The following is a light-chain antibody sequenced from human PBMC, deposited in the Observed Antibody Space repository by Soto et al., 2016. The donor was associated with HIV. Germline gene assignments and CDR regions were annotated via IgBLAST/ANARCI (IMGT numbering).Light chain of an antibody. CDR3: YSEADNNVWV. CDR1: VLAKKF. Sequence: SYELTQPSSVSVPPGQTARITCSGNVLAKKFVRWFQHKPGQAPVLLIYKDTERPSGIPERFSGSSSGTTVTLTITGAQVEDEADYYCYSEADNNVWVFGGGTKLTVL. J-gene: IGLJ3*02. V-gene: IGLV3-27*01. CDR2: KDT.